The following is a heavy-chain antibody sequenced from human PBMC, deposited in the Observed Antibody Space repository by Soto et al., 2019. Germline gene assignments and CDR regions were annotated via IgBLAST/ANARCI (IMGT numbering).Heavy chain of an antibody. CDR2: INSGDTYR. Sequence: PGGSLRLSCAASGFMFTSYRMNWVRQAPGKGLEWVSSINSGDTYRYYADSVQGRFTISRNNARNSLYLEMNSLGVEDTAVYYCARDLTTYGSPHFDYWGQGTLATVSS. D-gene: IGHD3-10*01. CDR1: GFMFTSYR. V-gene: IGHV3-21*06. CDR3: ARDLTTYGSPHFDY. J-gene: IGHJ4*02.